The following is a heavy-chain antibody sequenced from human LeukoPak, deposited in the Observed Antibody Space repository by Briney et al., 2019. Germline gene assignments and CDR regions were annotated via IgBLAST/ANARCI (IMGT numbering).Heavy chain of an antibody. Sequence: GASVEVSCKASGYTFTSYYMHWVRQAPGQGLEWMGIINPSGGSTSYAQKFQGRVTMTRDTSTSTVYMELSSLRSEDTAVYYCARGGRGAAAYYYGVDVWGQGTTVTVSS. CDR2: INPSGGST. CDR3: ARGGRGAAAYYYGVDV. J-gene: IGHJ6*02. CDR1: GYTFTSYY. V-gene: IGHV1-46*01. D-gene: IGHD6-13*01.